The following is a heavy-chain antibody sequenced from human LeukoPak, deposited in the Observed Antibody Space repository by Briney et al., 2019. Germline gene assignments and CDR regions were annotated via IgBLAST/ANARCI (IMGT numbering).Heavy chain of an antibody. Sequence: PGGSLRLSCAASRFTFSGYVMTWVRPAPGEGLEWVSAISARGGDTYYADSVKGRFTISRDNSKNTLSLQMNSLRAEDTAVYYCAKDRDYYGSGSYSYYFDYWGQGTLVTVSS. D-gene: IGHD3-10*01. CDR3: AKDRDYYGSGSYSYYFDY. V-gene: IGHV3-23*01. J-gene: IGHJ4*02. CDR2: ISARGGDT. CDR1: RFTFSGYV.